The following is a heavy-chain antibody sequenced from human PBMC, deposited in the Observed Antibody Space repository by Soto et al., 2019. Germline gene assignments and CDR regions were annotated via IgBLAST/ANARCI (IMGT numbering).Heavy chain of an antibody. CDR1: GFTFISYS. CDR2: ISYDGHNE. J-gene: IGHJ6*02. V-gene: IGHV3-30*18. Sequence: QVQLVESGGGVVQPGRSLRLSCAASGFTFISYSMHWVRQAPGKGLEWVAVISYDGHNEYYVDSVKGRFTISRDNSKNTVSLQMNRLRAEDTAVYFCAKDRTGVAARRRSYQYYGMDVWGQGTTVTVSS. D-gene: IGHD6-6*01. CDR3: AKDRTGVAARRRSYQYYGMDV.